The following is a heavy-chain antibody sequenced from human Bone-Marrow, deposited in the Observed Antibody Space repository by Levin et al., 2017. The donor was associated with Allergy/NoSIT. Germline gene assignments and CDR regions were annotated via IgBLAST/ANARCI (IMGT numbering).Heavy chain of an antibody. CDR2: IYSGGDT. CDR3: AREYSSSSGDYYYGMDV. V-gene: IGHV3-53*01. D-gene: IGHD6-6*01. Sequence: GGSLRLSCVASGFTVSRNYMNWVRQAPGKGLEWVSVIYSGGDTEYADSVKGRFTISRDNSKNTLYLQMNSLIVEDTAVYYCAREYSSSSGDYYYGMDVWGQGTTVTVSS. CDR1: GFTVSRNY. J-gene: IGHJ6*01.